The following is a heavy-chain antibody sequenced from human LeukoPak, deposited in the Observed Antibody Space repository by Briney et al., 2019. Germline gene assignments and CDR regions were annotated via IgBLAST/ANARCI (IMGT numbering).Heavy chain of an antibody. Sequence: PGGSLRLSCAASGFTFSSYAMSWVRQAPGKGPEWVSGISGSGGTTDYADSVKGRFTISRDNSKSTLYLQMNSLGAEDTAVYYCATRQQMVLYWGQGTLVTVSS. J-gene: IGHJ4*02. D-gene: IGHD6-13*01. CDR2: ISGSGGTT. V-gene: IGHV3-23*01. CDR1: GFTFSSYA. CDR3: ATRQQMVLY.